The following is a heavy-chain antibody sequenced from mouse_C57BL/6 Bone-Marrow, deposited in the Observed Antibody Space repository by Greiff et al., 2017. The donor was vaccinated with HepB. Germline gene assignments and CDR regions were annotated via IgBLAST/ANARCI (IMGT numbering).Heavy chain of an antibody. D-gene: IGHD6-2*01. CDR2: FHPYNDDT. CDR3: ARRAGSLYYFDY. CDR1: GYTFTTYP. J-gene: IGHJ2*01. Sequence: LVESGAELVKPGASVKMSCKASGYTFTTYPIEWMKQNHGKSLEWIGNFHPYNDDTKYNEKFKGKATLTVEKSSSTVYLALSRLTSDDSAVYYCARRAGSLYYFDYWGQGTTLTVSS. V-gene: IGHV1-47*01.